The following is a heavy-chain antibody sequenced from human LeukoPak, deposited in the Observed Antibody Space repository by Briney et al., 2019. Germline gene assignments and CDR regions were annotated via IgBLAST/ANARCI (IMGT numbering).Heavy chain of an antibody. Sequence: SETLSLTCTVSGGSISSSSYYWGWIRQPPGRGLEWIGSIYYSGSTYYNPSLKSRVTISVDTSKNQFSLKLSSVTAADTAVYYCARDRITMVRGDLNDAFDIWGQGTMVTVSS. D-gene: IGHD3-10*01. V-gene: IGHV4-39*07. CDR1: GGSISSSSYY. CDR2: IYYSGST. CDR3: ARDRITMVRGDLNDAFDI. J-gene: IGHJ3*02.